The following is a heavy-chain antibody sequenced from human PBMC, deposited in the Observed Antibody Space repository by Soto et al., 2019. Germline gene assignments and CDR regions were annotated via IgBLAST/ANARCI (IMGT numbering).Heavy chain of an antibody. CDR3: ARAKGGYYYDSSGYSN. CDR1: GGSVSSGSYY. D-gene: IGHD3-22*01. Sequence: QVQLQESGPGLVKPSETLSLTCTVSGGSVSSGSYYWSWIRQPPGKGLEWIGYIYYSGSTNYNPSLKSRVTISVDTSKNQFSLKLSSVTAADTAVYYCARAKGGYYYDSSGYSNWGQGTLVTVSS. J-gene: IGHJ4*02. CDR2: IYYSGST. V-gene: IGHV4-61*01.